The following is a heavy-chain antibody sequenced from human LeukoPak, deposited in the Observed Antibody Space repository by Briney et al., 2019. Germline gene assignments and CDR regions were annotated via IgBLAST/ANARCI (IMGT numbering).Heavy chain of an antibody. V-gene: IGHV4-30-4*08. J-gene: IGHJ5*02. Sequence: SQTLSLTCTVSGGSISSGDYYWSWVRQPPGKGLEWIGYIYYSGSTYYNPSLKSRVTISVDTSKNQFSLKLSSVTAADTAVYYCARGDIVVVPAANGFDPWGQGTLVTVSS. CDR3: ARGDIVVVPAANGFDP. CDR2: IYYSGST. D-gene: IGHD2-2*01. CDR1: GGSISSGDYY.